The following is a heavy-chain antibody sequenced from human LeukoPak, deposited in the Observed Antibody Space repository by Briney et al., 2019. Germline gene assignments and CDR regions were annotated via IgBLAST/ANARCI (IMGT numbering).Heavy chain of an antibody. CDR2: IYPGDSDT. Sequence: GESLKISCKGSGYSFNSYWIGWVRQMPGKGLEWMGIIYPGDSDTRYSPSFQGQVTISADKSISTAYLQWSSLKASDTAMYYCARRARILTGPYYFDYWGQGTLVTVSS. J-gene: IGHJ4*02. CDR3: ARRARILTGPYYFDY. V-gene: IGHV5-51*01. D-gene: IGHD3-9*01. CDR1: GYSFNSYW.